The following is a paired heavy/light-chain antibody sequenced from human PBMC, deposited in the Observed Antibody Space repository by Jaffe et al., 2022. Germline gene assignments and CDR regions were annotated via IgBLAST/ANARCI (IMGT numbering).Light chain of an antibody. V-gene: IGLV3-21*04. CDR3: QVWDSSSDHPVV. Sequence: SYVLTQPPSVSVAPGKTARITCGGNNIGSKSVHWYQQKPGQAPVLVIYYDSDRPSGIPERFSGSNSGNTATLTISRVEAGDEADYYCQVWDSSSDHPVVFGGGTKLTVL. CDR2: YDS. CDR1: NIGSKS. J-gene: IGLJ2*01.
Heavy chain of an antibody. CDR1: GGTFSSYA. CDR3: ARALPEEYYGSGSNWFDP. J-gene: IGHJ5*02. V-gene: IGHV1-69*05. CDR2: IIPIFGTA. D-gene: IGHD3-10*01. Sequence: QVQLVQSGAEVKKPGSSVKVSCKASGGTFSSYAISWVRQAPGQGLEWMGGIIPIFGTANYAQKFQGRVTITTDESTSTAYMELSSLRSEDTAVYYCARALPEEYYGSGSNWFDPWGQGTLVTVSS.